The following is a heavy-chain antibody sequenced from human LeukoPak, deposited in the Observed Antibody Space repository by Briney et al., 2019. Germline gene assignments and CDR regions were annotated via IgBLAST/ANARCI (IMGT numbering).Heavy chain of an antibody. CDR3: ASPPAGYYGSGSYSFDY. J-gene: IGHJ4*02. Sequence: TSETLSLTCTVSGGSISSGSYYWSWIRQPAGKGLEWIGRIYTSGSTNYNPSLKSRVTISVDTSKNQFSLKLSSVTAADTAVYYCASPPAGYYGSGSYSFDYWGQGTLVTVSS. V-gene: IGHV4-61*02. CDR1: GGSISSGSYY. D-gene: IGHD3-10*01. CDR2: IYTSGST.